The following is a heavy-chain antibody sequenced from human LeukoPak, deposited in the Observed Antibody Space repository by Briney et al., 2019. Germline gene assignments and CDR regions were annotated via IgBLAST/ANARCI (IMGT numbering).Heavy chain of an antibody. J-gene: IGHJ6*03. CDR3: ARAHKDIVVVVAATPPAYYYYYYMDV. D-gene: IGHD2-15*01. Sequence: SETLSLTCTVSGGSFSSSSFYWGWIRQPPGKGLEWFGSIFYIGSTYYTPSLKGRVTISVDTSKIQFSLKLSSVTAADTAVYYCARAHKDIVVVVAATPPAYYYYYYMDVWGKGTTVTVSS. CDR1: GGSFSSSSFY. V-gene: IGHV4-39*01. CDR2: IFYIGST.